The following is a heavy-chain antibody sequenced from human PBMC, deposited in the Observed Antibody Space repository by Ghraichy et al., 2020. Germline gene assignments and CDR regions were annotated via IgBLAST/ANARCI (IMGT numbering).Heavy chain of an antibody. CDR3: ARGSAVVRFYYYAGLDV. Sequence: GGSLRLSCVGSGFTFSGYSMNWVRQSPGKGLEWVSHISSSGRNIFYADSVKGRFTISRDNAKNSLSLQMNSLRDEDTAVYYCARGSAVVRFYYYAGLDVWSQGTTVTVSS. D-gene: IGHD4-23*01. CDR1: GFTFSGYS. V-gene: IGHV3-48*02. J-gene: IGHJ6*02. CDR2: ISSSGRNI.